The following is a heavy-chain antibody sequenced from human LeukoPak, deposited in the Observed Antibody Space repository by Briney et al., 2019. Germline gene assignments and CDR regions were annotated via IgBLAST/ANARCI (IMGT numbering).Heavy chain of an antibody. D-gene: IGHD3-10*01. CDR3: ARSDSMVRGAIGLYYYYGMDV. CDR2: INHSGST. Sequence: SETLSLTCAVYGGSFSGYYWSWIRQPPGKGLEWIGEINHSGSTNYNPSLKSRVTISVDTSKNQFSLKLSSVTAADTAVYYCARSDSMVRGAIGLYYYYGMDVWGKGTTVTVSS. CDR1: GGSFSGYY. J-gene: IGHJ6*04. V-gene: IGHV4-34*01.